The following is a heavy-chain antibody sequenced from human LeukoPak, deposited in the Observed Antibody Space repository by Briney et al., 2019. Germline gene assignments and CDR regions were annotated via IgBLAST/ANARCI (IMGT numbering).Heavy chain of an antibody. CDR3: ARDYGSGSYHHMFDY. V-gene: IGHV3-7*03. J-gene: IGHJ4*02. D-gene: IGHD1-26*01. CDR2: IKEGGSEK. Sequence: GGSLRLSCVASGFTFSNYWMHWVRQPPGKGLEWVASIKEGGSEKYYVDSVKGRFTISRDNAKNSVYLQMNSLRTEDTAVYYCARDYGSGSYHHMFDYWGQGTLVTVSS. CDR1: GFTFSNYW.